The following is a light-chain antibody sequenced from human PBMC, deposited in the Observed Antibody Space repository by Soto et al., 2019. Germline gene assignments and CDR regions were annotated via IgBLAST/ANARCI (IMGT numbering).Light chain of an antibody. V-gene: IGLV2-11*01. Sequence: QSALTQPRSVSGSPGQSVTISCTGTSSDVGRYDYVSWYQQHPGKAPKLILYDVNERPSGVPDRFSGSKSGNTASLTISGLQAEDEADYYCCSYAGSPYVFGTGTKVTVL. CDR2: DVN. CDR1: SSDVGRYDY. CDR3: CSYAGSPYV. J-gene: IGLJ1*01.